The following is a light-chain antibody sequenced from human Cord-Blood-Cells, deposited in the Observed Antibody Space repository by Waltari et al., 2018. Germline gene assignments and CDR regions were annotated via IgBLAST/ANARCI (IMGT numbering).Light chain of an antibody. CDR1: SRDVGGYNY. V-gene: IGLV2-11*01. Sequence: QSALTQPRSVSGSPGQSVTISCPGTSRDVGGYNYVSWYQQHPGKAPKLMIYEVSNRPSAVPDRFSGSNSGNAASLTISGRQAEDEAGYYGCSDAGSYTYVVGTGTKVTVL. CDR2: EVS. CDR3: CSDAGSYTYV. J-gene: IGLJ1*01.